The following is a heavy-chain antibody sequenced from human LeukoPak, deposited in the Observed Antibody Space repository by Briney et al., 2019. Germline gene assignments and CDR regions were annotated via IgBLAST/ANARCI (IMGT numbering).Heavy chain of an antibody. CDR3: ARDPSERDEYQLLSNWFDP. D-gene: IGHD2-2*01. CDR1: GGTFSSYT. J-gene: IGHJ5*02. CDR2: IIPILGIA. Sequence: SVKVSCKASGGTFSSYTISWVRQAPGQGLEWMGRIIPILGIANYAQKFQGRVTITADKSTSTAYMELSSLRSEDTAVYYCARDPSERDEYQLLSNWFDPWGQGTLVTVSS. V-gene: IGHV1-69*04.